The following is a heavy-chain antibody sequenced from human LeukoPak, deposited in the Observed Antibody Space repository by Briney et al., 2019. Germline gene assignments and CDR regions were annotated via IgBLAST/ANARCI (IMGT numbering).Heavy chain of an antibody. CDR1: GGSFSGYY. CDR3: ARATLAIFGVVSDYFDY. D-gene: IGHD3-3*01. V-gene: IGHV4-34*01. CDR2: INHSGST. J-gene: IGHJ4*02. Sequence: PSETLSLTCAVYGGSFSGYYWSWIRQPPGKGLEWIGEINHSGSTNYNPSLKSRVTISVDTSKNQFSLKLSSVTAADTAVYYCARATLAIFGVVSDYFDYWGQGTLVTVPS.